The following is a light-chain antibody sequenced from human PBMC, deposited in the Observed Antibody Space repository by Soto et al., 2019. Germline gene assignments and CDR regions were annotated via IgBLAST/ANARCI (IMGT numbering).Light chain of an antibody. CDR1: QSVSSN. V-gene: IGKV3-15*01. J-gene: IGKJ1*01. CDR3: QQYNNWPRT. Sequence: EIVMTQSPATLSVSPGERATLSRRASQSVSSNLAWYQQKPGQAPRLLIYGASTRATGIPARFSGSGSGTECTLTINSLQSEDFGVYYCQQYNNWPRTFGQGTKVEIK. CDR2: GAS.